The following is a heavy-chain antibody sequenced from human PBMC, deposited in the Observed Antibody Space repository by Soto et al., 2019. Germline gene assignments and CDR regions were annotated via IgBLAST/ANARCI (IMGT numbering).Heavy chain of an antibody. V-gene: IGHV3-30*18. Sequence: QVQLVESGGGVVQPGRSLRLSCAASGFTFSNYGMHWVRQAPGKGLEWVADISYYGSNKYYADSVKGRFTISRDNTKNSLYLQRICVRDEDTTVYYCAKGGHSMDYYDYCMDVWGQGTTVTVSS. J-gene: IGHJ6*02. CDR1: GFTFSNYG. CDR3: AKGGHSMDYYDYCMDV. CDR2: ISYYGSNK. D-gene: IGHD3-3*02.